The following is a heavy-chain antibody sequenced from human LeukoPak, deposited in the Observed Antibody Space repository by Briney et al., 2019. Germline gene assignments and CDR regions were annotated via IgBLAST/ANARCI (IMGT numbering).Heavy chain of an antibody. CDR3: ARALGYTSGFPFDA. J-gene: IGHJ4*02. CDR2: IYHSGSL. Sequence: SRTLSLACTVSGASMSGESYYWSWIGQHPGKGLEWLGFIYHSGSLYYNPSLRSRVSISLDMSRRQFSLSLSSVTAADTAVYYCARALGYTSGFPFDAWGQGALVTVSS. D-gene: IGHD5-18*01. V-gene: IGHV4-31*03. CDR1: GASMSGESYY.